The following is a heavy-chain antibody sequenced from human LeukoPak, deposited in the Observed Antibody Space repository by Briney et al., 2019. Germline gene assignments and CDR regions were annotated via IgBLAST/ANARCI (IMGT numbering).Heavy chain of an antibody. CDR2: ISSGGSTI. V-gene: IGHV3-48*03. CDR1: GFTFSSYE. Sequence: GGSLRLPGAASGFTFSSYEMNGGGRAPGKGREWCSYISSGGSTIYYTDSVKGRSTISRDTAQNSLYLQMNSLRAEHTAVYYCAKDQGWLQPFDHWGQGTLVTVSS. CDR3: AKDQGWLQPFDH. D-gene: IGHD5-24*01. J-gene: IGHJ4*02.